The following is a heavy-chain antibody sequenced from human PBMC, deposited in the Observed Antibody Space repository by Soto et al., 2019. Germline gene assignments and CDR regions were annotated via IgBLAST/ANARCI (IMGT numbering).Heavy chain of an antibody. Sequence: ASVKVSCKASGYTFTSYGVSWVRQAPGQGLEWMGIINPSGGGTSYAQKFQGRVTMTSDTSTSTVYMELSSLRSEDTAVFYCARLAAVRVSDTGLDVWGQGTTVTVSS. D-gene: IGHD2-15*01. CDR1: GYTFTSYG. CDR2: INPSGGGT. J-gene: IGHJ6*02. CDR3: ARLAAVRVSDTGLDV. V-gene: IGHV1-46*01.